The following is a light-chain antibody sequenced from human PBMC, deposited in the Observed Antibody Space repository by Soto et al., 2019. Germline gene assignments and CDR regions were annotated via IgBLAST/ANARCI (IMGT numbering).Light chain of an antibody. CDR2: ATS. CDR1: QSISRSY. Sequence: EIVLTQSPGTLSLSPGERAALSCRASQSISRSYLAWYQQKRGQAPRLLIYATSNRATGIPDRFSGSGSGTDFTLTISRLKPEDFAVYFCQQYGSSPYTFGQGTKLEI. CDR3: QQYGSSPYT. J-gene: IGKJ2*01. V-gene: IGKV3-20*01.